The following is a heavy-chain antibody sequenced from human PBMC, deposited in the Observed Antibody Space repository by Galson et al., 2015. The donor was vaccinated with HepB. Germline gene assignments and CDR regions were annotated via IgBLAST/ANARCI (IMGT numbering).Heavy chain of an antibody. CDR3: TRIALSGSYWYFDY. D-gene: IGHD1-26*01. V-gene: IGHV3-48*01. CDR2: ISTTSDNK. CDR1: GFTFSSYT. J-gene: IGHJ4*02. Sequence: SLRLSCAVSGFTFSSYTMNWVRQAPGKGREWISYISTTSDNKFSADSVKGRFIISRDNAKNLLYLQMNSLRAEETAVYYCTRIALSGSYWYFDYWGQGSLVTVSS.